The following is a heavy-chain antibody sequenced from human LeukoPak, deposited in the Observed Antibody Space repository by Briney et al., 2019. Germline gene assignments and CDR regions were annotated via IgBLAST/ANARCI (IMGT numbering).Heavy chain of an antibody. D-gene: IGHD4-17*01. V-gene: IGHV3-73*01. CDR3: AKGTTVTTPRAFDI. CDR1: GFTFSGST. J-gene: IGHJ3*02. Sequence: GGSLRLSCAASGFTFSGSTMHWVRQASGQGLEWVGHIRSKANNYATAYAASVKGRFTISRDDSKNTAYLQMNSLKTEDTAAYYCAKGTTVTTPRAFDIWGQGTMVTVSS. CDR2: IRSKANNYAT.